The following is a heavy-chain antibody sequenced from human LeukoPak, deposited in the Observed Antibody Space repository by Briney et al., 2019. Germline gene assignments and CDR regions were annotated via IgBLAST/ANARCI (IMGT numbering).Heavy chain of an antibody. V-gene: IGHV4-30-2*01. Sequence: SETLSLTCAVPGGSISSGGYSWSWIRQPPGKGLEWIGYIYHSGSTYYNPSLKSRVTISVDRSKNQFSLKLSSVTAADTAVYYCARLDWALFDYWGQGTLVTVSS. CDR1: GGSISSGGYS. D-gene: IGHD3-9*01. J-gene: IGHJ4*02. CDR3: ARLDWALFDY. CDR2: IYHSGST.